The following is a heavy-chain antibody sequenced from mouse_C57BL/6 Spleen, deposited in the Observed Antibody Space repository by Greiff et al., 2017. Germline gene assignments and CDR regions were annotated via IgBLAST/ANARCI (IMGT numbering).Heavy chain of an antibody. V-gene: IGHV1-54*01. CDR2: INPGSGGT. CDR3: ARRSAYDRYFDV. CDR1: GYAFTNYL. J-gene: IGHJ1*03. D-gene: IGHD2-3*01. Sequence: VQLQQSGAELVRPGTSVKVSCKASGYAFTNYLIEWVKQRPGQGLEWIGVINPGSGGTNYNEKFKGKATLTADKSSSTAYMQLSSLTSEDSAVYFCARRSAYDRYFDVWGTGTTVTVSS.